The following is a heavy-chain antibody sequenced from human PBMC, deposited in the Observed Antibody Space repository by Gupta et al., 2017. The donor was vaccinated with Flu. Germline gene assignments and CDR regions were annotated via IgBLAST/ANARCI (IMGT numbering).Heavy chain of an antibody. CDR1: GFTFSNHD. CDR2: ISGNGDIT. J-gene: IGHJ4*02. Sequence: EVQLLASGGGLVQPGESLRLSCVGSGFTFSNHDITRVRQAPGKGLEWFYAISGNGDITDSRDSVKDRFTISRDNSKNTVFLHMTNLRVEDTAVYFCAKSKYSSGWYDYWGQGTLVTVSS. V-gene: IGHV3-23*01. D-gene: IGHD6-19*01. CDR3: AKSKYSSGWYDY.